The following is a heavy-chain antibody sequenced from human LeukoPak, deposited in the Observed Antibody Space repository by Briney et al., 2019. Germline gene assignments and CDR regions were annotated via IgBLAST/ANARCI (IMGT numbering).Heavy chain of an antibody. D-gene: IGHD3-22*01. Sequence: PGGSLRLSCAASGFTFSSYSMNWVRQAPGKGLEWVSYISSSSTIYYADSVKGRFTISRDNAKNSLYLQMNSLRDEDTAVYYCARQVYDSSGYNPYYYYGMDVWGQGTTVTVSS. CDR1: GFTFSSYS. V-gene: IGHV3-48*02. J-gene: IGHJ6*02. CDR2: ISSSSTI. CDR3: ARQVYDSSGYNPYYYYGMDV.